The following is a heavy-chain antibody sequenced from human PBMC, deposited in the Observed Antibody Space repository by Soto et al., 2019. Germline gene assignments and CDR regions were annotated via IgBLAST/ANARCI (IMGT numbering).Heavy chain of an antibody. J-gene: IGHJ4*02. CDR2: IWYDGSNK. CDR3: AREGSGWNFDY. V-gene: IGHV3-33*01. D-gene: IGHD6-19*01. CDR1: GFTFSSYG. Sequence: QVQLVESGGGVVQPGRSLRLSCAASGFTFSSYGMHWVRQAPGKGLEWVAVIWYDGSNKYYADSVKGRFTISRDNSKNTLYLHMNSLSAEDTAVYYCAREGSGWNFDYWGEGTLVTVSS.